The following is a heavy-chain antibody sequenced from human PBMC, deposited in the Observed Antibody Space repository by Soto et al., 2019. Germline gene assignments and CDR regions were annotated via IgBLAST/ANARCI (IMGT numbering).Heavy chain of an antibody. V-gene: IGHV3-23*01. CDR3: AKVATLITMVRGVYFDH. Sequence: EVQLQESGGGLVQPGGSLRLSCAASGFTFSSYAMTWVRQAPGKGLEWVSAMSGNGGGTYYADSVKGRFTISRDYSKNTVYLQMNSLRAEDTAVYYCAKVATLITMVRGVYFDHWGQGTLVTVSA. D-gene: IGHD3-10*01. CDR2: MSGNGGGT. CDR1: GFTFSSYA. J-gene: IGHJ4*02.